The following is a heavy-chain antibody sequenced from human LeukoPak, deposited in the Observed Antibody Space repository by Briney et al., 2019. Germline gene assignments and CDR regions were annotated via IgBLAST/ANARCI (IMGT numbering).Heavy chain of an antibody. V-gene: IGHV4-30-4*01. CDR1: GGAISSGDYY. Sequence: PSQTLSLTCTVSGGAISSGDYYWSWIRQPPGKGLEWIGYIYYSGSTHYNPSLKSRVTISVDTSKIQFSLKLNSVTAADTAVYYCARVTGGSGSYYSPLHFYFDYWGQGTLVTVSS. CDR2: IYYSGST. CDR3: ARVTGGSGSYYSPLHFYFDY. J-gene: IGHJ4*02. D-gene: IGHD3-10*01.